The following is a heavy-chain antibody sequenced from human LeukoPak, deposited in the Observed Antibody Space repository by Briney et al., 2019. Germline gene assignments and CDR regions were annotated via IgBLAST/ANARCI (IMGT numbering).Heavy chain of an antibody. CDR1: GGSISSYY. Sequence: PSETLSLTCTVSGGSISSYYWSWIRQPPGKGLEWIGYIYTSGSTNYNPSLKSRVTISVDTSKNQFSLKLSSVTAADTAVYYCARRARGIDRFSPTGWFDPWGQGTLVTVSS. D-gene: IGHD3-10*01. CDR2: IYTSGST. CDR3: ARRARGIDRFSPTGWFDP. V-gene: IGHV4-4*09. J-gene: IGHJ5*02.